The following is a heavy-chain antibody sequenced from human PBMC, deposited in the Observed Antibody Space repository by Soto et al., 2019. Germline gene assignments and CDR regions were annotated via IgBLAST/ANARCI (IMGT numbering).Heavy chain of an antibody. CDR3: AKDLSDSSGYYRQRDY. Sequence: GGSLRLSCAASGFTFSSYAMSWVRQAPGKGLEWVSAISGSGGSTYYADSVKGRFTISRDNSKNTLYLQMNSLRAEDTAVYYCAKDLSDSSGYYRQRDYWGQGTLVTVSS. D-gene: IGHD3-22*01. CDR1: GFTFSSYA. V-gene: IGHV3-23*01. CDR2: ISGSGGST. J-gene: IGHJ4*02.